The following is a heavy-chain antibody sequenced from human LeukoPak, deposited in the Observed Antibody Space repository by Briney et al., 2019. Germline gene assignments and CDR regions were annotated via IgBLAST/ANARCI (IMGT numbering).Heavy chain of an antibody. J-gene: IGHJ4*02. V-gene: IGHV1-69*01. Sequence: PIFCTANFAQKFQGRVSITADESTSTAFMELSSLRSEDTAVYYCAREWGLESSGYYYAYWGQGTLVTVSS. D-gene: IGHD3-22*01. CDR3: AREWGLESSGYYYAY. CDR2: PIFCTA.